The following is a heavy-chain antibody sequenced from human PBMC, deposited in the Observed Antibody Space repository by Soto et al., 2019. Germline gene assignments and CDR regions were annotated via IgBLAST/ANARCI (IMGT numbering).Heavy chain of an antibody. Sequence: SGPTLVNPTETLTLTCTVSGFSLSNARMGLSWIRQPPGKALEWLAHIFSNDEKSYSTSLKSRLTISKDTSKSQVVLTMTNMDPVDTATYYCAASTTTYYYGMDVWGQGTTVTVSS. J-gene: IGHJ6*02. CDR1: GFSLSNARMG. CDR3: AASTTTYYYGMDV. V-gene: IGHV2-26*01. CDR2: IFSNDEK. D-gene: IGHD4-17*01.